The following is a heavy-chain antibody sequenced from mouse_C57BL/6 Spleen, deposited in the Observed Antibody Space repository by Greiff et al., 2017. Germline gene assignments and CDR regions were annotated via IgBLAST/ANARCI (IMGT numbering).Heavy chain of an antibody. CDR1: GFNIKDDY. CDR2: IDPENGDT. V-gene: IGHV14-4*01. J-gene: IGHJ1*03. Sequence: EVQLQQSGAELVRPGASVKLSCTASGFNIKDDYMHWVKQRPEQGLEWIGWIDPENGDTEYASKFQGKATITADTSSNTAYLQLSSLTSEDTAVYYCTTGARITTVADWYFDVWGTGTTVTVSS. CDR3: TTGARITTVADWYFDV. D-gene: IGHD1-1*01.